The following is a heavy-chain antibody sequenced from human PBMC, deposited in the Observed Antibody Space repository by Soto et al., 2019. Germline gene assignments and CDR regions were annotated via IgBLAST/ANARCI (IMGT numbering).Heavy chain of an antibody. D-gene: IGHD1-20*01. CDR2: MYYSGST. CDR3: ARAGITGPYYFDY. V-gene: IGHV4-31*03. Sequence: TLSLTCTVSGGSISSGGYYWSWIRQHPGKGLEWIGYMYYSGSTYYNPSLKSRVTISVDTSKNQFSLKLSSVTAADTAVYYCARAGITGPYYFDYWGQGTLVTVSS. CDR1: GGSISSGGYY. J-gene: IGHJ4*02.